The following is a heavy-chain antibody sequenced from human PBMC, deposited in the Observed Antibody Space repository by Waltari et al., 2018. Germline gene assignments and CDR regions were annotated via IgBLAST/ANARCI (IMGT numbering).Heavy chain of an antibody. CDR2: INPSGGST. V-gene: IGHV1-46*01. CDR1: GYTFTSHY. Sequence: QVQLVQSGAEVKKPGASVKVSCKASGYTFTSHYMYWVRQATGQGLECMGIINPSGGSTSYAQNFQGRVTMTSDTSTSTVYMELSSLTSEDTAVYYCARDGSRTIIRGVLGYWGQGTLVTVSA. J-gene: IGHJ4*02. D-gene: IGHD3-10*01. CDR3: ARDGSRTIIRGVLGY.